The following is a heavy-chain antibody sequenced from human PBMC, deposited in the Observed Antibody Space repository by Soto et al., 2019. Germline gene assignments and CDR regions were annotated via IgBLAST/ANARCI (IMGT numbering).Heavy chain of an antibody. Sequence: SETLSLTCTVSGGSISSSIYYWGWIRQPPGQGLEWIGSFFYGGSTYYNPSLKNRVTRSVDTSKNQFSLKLSSVTAADTAVYYCATLAAAGSMFDYWGQGTLVTVPS. D-gene: IGHD6-13*01. CDR1: GGSISSSIYY. CDR3: ATLAAAGSMFDY. CDR2: FFYGGST. J-gene: IGHJ4*02. V-gene: IGHV4-39*01.